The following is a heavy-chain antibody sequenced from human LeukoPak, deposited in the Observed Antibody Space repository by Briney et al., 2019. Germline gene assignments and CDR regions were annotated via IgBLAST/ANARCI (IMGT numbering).Heavy chain of an antibody. CDR1: GFTFSSYW. CDR2: INSDGSST. CDR3: ARDSRALNYDFWSGRAYYFDY. V-gene: IGHV3-74*01. J-gene: IGHJ4*02. D-gene: IGHD3-3*01. Sequence: GGSLRLSCAASGFTFSSYWMHWVRQARGKALVWVSRINSDGSSTSYADSVRGRFTISRDNAKNTLYLQMNSLRAEDTAVYYCARDSRALNYDFWSGRAYYFDYWGQGTLVTVSS.